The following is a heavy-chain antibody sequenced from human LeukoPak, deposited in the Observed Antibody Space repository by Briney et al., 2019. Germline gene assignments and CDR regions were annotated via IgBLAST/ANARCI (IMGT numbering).Heavy chain of an antibody. CDR2: IYHSGST. CDR1: GVSISSSNW. J-gene: IGHJ5*02. Sequence: PSETLSLTCAVSGVSISSSNWWSWVRQPPGKGLEWIGEIYHSGSTNYNPSLKSRVTISVDKSKNQFSLKLSSVTAADTAVYYCARDAFGSGSYYNSDWFDPWGQGTLVTVSS. CDR3: ARDAFGSGSYYNSDWFDP. D-gene: IGHD3-10*01. V-gene: IGHV4-4*02.